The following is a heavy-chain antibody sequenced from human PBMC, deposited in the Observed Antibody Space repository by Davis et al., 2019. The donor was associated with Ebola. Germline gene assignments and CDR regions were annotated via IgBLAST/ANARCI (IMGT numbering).Heavy chain of an antibody. J-gene: IGHJ4*02. Sequence: GESLKISCVVSGFKVSSYSMNWVRQAPGKGQEWVSYIRYDGFTKHYATSVGGRFTISRDDAKNSLFLQMDSLRAEDTAIYYCVRDPNALDYWGQGTLVTVSP. CDR1: GFKVSSYS. D-gene: IGHD2-8*01. CDR2: IRYDGFTK. V-gene: IGHV3-48*01. CDR3: VRDPNALDY.